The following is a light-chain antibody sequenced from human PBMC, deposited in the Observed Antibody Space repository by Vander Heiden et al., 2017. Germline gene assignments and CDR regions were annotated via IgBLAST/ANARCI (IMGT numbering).Light chain of an antibody. CDR3: CSYTSRSTLYV. CDR2: DVN. J-gene: IGLJ1*01. CDR1: SGDIRSYHY. V-gene: IGLV2-14*01. Sequence: QSALTQPASVAGSPGQSLTIPCAGSSGDIRSYHYVSWYQQHPGEAPKVIIYDVNHRPSGISNRVSGSRSGNTASLTISGLQAEDEADYYCCSYTSRSTLYVFGTGTKVTVL.